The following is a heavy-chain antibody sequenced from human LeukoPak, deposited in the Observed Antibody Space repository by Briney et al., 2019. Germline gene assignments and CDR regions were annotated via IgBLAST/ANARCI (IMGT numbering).Heavy chain of an antibody. Sequence: SETLSLTCTVSGGSISAYYWIWIRQPPGKGLVWIGYIHYSGSSNYNPYVKSRVSISIDTSKNQFSLKLNSVTDAATAVYYCARSRPYCGGHCYPPLGWYFDLWGRGTLVSVTS. D-gene: IGHD2-21*02. V-gene: IGHV4-59*01. J-gene: IGHJ2*01. CDR2: IHYSGSS. CDR3: ARSRPYCGGHCYPPLGWYFDL. CDR1: GGSISAYY.